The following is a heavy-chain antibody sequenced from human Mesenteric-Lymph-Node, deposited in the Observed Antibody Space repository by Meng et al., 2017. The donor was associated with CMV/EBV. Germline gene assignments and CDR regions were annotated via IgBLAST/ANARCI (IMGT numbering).Heavy chain of an antibody. CDR1: GYTFTNYG. J-gene: IGHJ4*02. CDR3: ARNHLWYGELYYSDY. D-gene: IGHD3-10*01. V-gene: IGHV7-4-1*02. CDR2: INTKSGDP. Sequence: SGYTFTNYGITWVRQAPGQGLEWMEWINTKSGDPTYAQDFKGRFVFSWDASVSTAYLQINSLEAEDTAMYYCARNHLWYGELYYSDYWGQGTLVTVSS.